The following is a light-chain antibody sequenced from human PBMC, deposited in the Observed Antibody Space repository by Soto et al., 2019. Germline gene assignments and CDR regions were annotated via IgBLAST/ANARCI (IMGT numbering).Light chain of an antibody. CDR2: EVN. J-gene: IGLJ1*01. Sequence: QSVLTQPPSSSGSAGQSVSISGTGTSSGGGGYNYIAWYQHHPGKAPKLIIYEVNRRPSGVPDRFSGSKSGNTASLTVSGLQAEDEADYYCTSYAGSNTRGVFGSATKVTVL. CDR1: SSGGGGYNY. CDR3: TSYAGSNTRGV. V-gene: IGLV2-8*01.